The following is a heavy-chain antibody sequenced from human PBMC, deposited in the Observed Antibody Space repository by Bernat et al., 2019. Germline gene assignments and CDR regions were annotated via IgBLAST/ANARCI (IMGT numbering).Heavy chain of an antibody. V-gene: IGHV4-61*01. Sequence: QVQLQESGPGLVKPSETLSLTCTVSGGSVSSGSYYWSWIRQPPGKGLEWIGYIYYSGSTNYNPSLKSRVTISVDTSKNQFSLKLSSVTAADTVVYYCARLVVVAATPSYYYYYGMDVWGQGTTVTVSS. CDR1: GGSVSSGSYY. D-gene: IGHD2-15*01. J-gene: IGHJ6*02. CDR2: IYYSGST. CDR3: ARLVVVAATPSYYYYYGMDV.